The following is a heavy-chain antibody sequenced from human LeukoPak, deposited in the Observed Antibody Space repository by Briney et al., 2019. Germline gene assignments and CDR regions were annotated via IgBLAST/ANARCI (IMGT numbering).Heavy chain of an antibody. CDR1: GFTVSSNS. CDR2: IYSDNT. D-gene: IGHD3-16*01. J-gene: IGHJ5*02. CDR3: ARALFLGDWFDP. V-gene: IGHV3-53*01. Sequence: GGSLRLSCTVSGFTVSSNSMSWVRQAPGKGLEWVSFIYSDNTHYSDTVKGRFTISRDNAKSTLYLQMNSLRAEDTAVYYCARALFLGDWFDPWGQGTLVTVSS.